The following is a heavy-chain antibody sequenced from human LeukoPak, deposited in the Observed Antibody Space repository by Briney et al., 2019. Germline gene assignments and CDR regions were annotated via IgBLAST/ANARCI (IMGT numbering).Heavy chain of an antibody. D-gene: IGHD3-22*01. J-gene: IGHJ4*02. CDR1: GFTFSGYG. V-gene: IGHV3-33*06. CDR3: AKPAPHNTDYYYGVHFDY. Sequence: GSLRLSCAASGFTFSGYGMHWVRQAPGKGLEWVAVIWYDGSNDDYADSVKGRFTISRDNSKNTLYLQMNSLRAEDTAVYYCAKPAPHNTDYYYGVHFDYWGQGTLVTVSS. CDR2: IWYDGSND.